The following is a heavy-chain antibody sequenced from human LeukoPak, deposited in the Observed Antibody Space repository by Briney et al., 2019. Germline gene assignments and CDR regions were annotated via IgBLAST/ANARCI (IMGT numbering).Heavy chain of an antibody. Sequence: PSGTLSLTCAVSGGSISSGGYSWSWIRQPPGKGLGWIGYIYYSGSTYYNPSPKSRVTISVDTSKNQFSLKLSSVTAADTAVYYCARGRYQRYWGQGTLVTVSS. CDR3: ARGRYQRY. CDR2: IYYSGST. V-gene: IGHV4-30-4*07. J-gene: IGHJ4*02. CDR1: GGSISSGGYS. D-gene: IGHD2-2*01.